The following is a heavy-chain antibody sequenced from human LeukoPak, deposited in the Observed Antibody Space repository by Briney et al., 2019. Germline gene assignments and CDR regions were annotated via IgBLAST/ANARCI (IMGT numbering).Heavy chain of an antibody. Sequence: GRSLRLSCASSGFTFSSYGMHWVRQAPGKGLEWVALISYDGSNKYYADSVKGRFTISRDNSKNTLYLQVNSLRAEDTAVYSCAKDRGYYYYGMDVWGQGTTVTVSS. D-gene: IGHD5-24*01. V-gene: IGHV3-30*18. CDR3: AKDRGYYYYGMDV. CDR1: GFTFSSYG. J-gene: IGHJ6*02. CDR2: ISYDGSNK.